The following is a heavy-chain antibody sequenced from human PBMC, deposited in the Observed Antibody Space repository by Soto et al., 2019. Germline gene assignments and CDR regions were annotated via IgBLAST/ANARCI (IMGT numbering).Heavy chain of an antibody. V-gene: IGHV1-18*01. CDR2: ISAYNGNT. J-gene: IGHJ4*02. Sequence: GASVKVSCKASGYTFTSYGISWVRQAPGQGLEWMGWISAYNGNTNYAQKLQGRVTMTTDTSTSTAYMELRSLRSDDTAVYYCARSGDCGGDCYTQFDYWGQGTLVTVSS. CDR3: ARSGDCGGDCYTQFDY. CDR1: GYTFTSYG. D-gene: IGHD2-21*02.